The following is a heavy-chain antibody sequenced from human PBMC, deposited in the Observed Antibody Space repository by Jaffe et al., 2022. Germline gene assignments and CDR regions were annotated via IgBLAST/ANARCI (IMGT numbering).Heavy chain of an antibody. CDR2: IYPGDSDT. CDR3: VRPLYGSGSYNGFDY. D-gene: IGHD3-10*01. CDR1: GYSFTSYW. Sequence: EVQLVQSGAEVKKPGESLKISCKGSGYSFTSYWIGWVRQMPGKGLEWMGIIYPGDSDTRYSPSFQGQVTISADKSISTAYLQWSSLKASDTAMYYCVRPLYGSGSYNGFDYWGQGTLVTVSS. V-gene: IGHV5-51*03. J-gene: IGHJ4*02.